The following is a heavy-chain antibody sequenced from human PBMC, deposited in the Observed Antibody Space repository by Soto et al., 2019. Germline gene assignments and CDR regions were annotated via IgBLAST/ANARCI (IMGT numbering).Heavy chain of an antibody. CDR2: INHSGST. D-gene: IGHD6-19*01. CDR1: GGSFSGYY. J-gene: IGHJ4*02. V-gene: IGHV4-34*01. Sequence: SETLSLTCAVYGGSFSGYYWSWIRQPPGKGLEWIGEINHSGSTNYNPSLKSRVTISVDTSKNQFSLKLSSVTAADTAVYYCARGEHIAVAGYFDYWGQGTLVTVSS. CDR3: ARGEHIAVAGYFDY.